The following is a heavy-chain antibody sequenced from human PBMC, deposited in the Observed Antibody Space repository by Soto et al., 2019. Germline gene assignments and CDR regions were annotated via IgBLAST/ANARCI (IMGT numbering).Heavy chain of an antibody. D-gene: IGHD5-12*01. Sequence: GESLKISCKGPGYSFTSYWISWVRQIPGKGLEWMGRIDPSDSYTNYSPSFQGHVTISGDKSISTAYLQWSSLKASDTAMYYCAGDSDRSGYGDRRDVWGKGTTVSVSS. J-gene: IGHJ6*04. CDR1: GYSFTSYW. V-gene: IGHV5-10-1*01. CDR2: IDPSDSYT. CDR3: AGDSDRSGYGDRRDV.